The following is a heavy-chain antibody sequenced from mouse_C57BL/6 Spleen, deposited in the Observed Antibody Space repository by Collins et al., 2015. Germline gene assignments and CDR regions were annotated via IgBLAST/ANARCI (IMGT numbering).Heavy chain of an antibody. V-gene: IGHV3-2*02. CDR1: GYSITSDYA. J-gene: IGHJ4*01. CDR2: ISYSGST. Sequence: DVQLQESGPGLVKPSQSLSLTCTVTGYSITSDYAWNWIRQFPGNKLEWMGYISYSGSTSYNPSLKSRISITRDTSKNQFFLQLNSVTTEDTATYYCARDGNYYAMDYWGQGTSVTVSS. D-gene: IGHD2-1*01. CDR3: ARDGNYYAMDY.